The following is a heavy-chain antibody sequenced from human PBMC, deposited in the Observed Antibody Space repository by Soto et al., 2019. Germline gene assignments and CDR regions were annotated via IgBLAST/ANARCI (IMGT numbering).Heavy chain of an antibody. Sequence: GASVKVSCKASGYTFTSYGISWVRQAPGQGLEWMGWISAYNGNTNYAQKLQGRVTMTTDTSTSTAYMELRSLRSDDTAVYYCVRGCSSTGCYSYYYYGMDVWGQGTTVTVSS. J-gene: IGHJ6*02. CDR1: GYTFTSYG. CDR3: VRGCSSTGCYSYYYYGMDV. V-gene: IGHV1-18*01. D-gene: IGHD2-2*02. CDR2: ISAYNGNT.